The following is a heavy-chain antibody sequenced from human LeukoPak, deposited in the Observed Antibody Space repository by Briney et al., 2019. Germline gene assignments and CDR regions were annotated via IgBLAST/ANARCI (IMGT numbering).Heavy chain of an antibody. Sequence: SETLSLTCAVYGGSFSGYYWSWIRQPPGKGLEWIGEINHSGSTNYNPSLKSRVTISVDTPKNQFSLKLSSVTAADTAVYYCARAQFDDFWSGYGLDYWGQGTLVTVSS. V-gene: IGHV4-34*01. CDR3: ARAQFDDFWSGYGLDY. D-gene: IGHD3-3*01. J-gene: IGHJ4*02. CDR1: GGSFSGYY. CDR2: INHSGST.